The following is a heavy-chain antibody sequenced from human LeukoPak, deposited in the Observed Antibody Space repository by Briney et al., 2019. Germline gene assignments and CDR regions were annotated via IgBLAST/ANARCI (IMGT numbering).Heavy chain of an antibody. CDR3: AREGSYYDFWSGYRTPNY. CDR2: INHSGST. Sequence: PSETLSLTCAVYGGSFSGYYWSWIRQPPGKGLELIGEINHSGSTNYNPSLKSRVTISVDTSKNQFSLKLSSVTAADTAVYYCAREGSYYDFWSGYRTPNYWGQGTLVTVSS. D-gene: IGHD3-3*01. J-gene: IGHJ4*02. CDR1: GGSFSGYY. V-gene: IGHV4-34*01.